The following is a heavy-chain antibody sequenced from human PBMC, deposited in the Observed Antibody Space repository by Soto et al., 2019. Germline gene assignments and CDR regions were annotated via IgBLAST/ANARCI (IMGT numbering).Heavy chain of an antibody. J-gene: IGHJ4*02. CDR3: ARESRITIFGVVITVFDY. D-gene: IGHD3-3*01. V-gene: IGHV1-69*13. CDR2: IIAYIGTA. CDR1: GGTFSSYA. Sequence: SVKVSCKASGGTFSSYAISWVRQAPGQGLEWMGGIIAYIGTANYAQKLQGRVTITADASTSTAYMELRSLRSDDTAVYYCARESRITIFGVVITVFDYWGQGTLVTVAS.